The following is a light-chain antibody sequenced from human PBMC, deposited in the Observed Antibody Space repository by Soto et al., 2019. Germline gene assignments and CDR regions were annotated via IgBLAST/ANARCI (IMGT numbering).Light chain of an antibody. CDR2: WAS. V-gene: IGKV4-1*01. CDR3: QQYYTTPWT. Sequence: DIVMTQSPDSLAVSLGERATIKCKSSQSGLSSSNNKHFLAWYQQKPGQPPKLLIYWASTRESGAPDRFTGSGSGTDFTLTISSLQAEDVAVYYCQQYYTTPWTFGQGTKVEIK. CDR1: QSGLSSSNNKHF. J-gene: IGKJ1*01.